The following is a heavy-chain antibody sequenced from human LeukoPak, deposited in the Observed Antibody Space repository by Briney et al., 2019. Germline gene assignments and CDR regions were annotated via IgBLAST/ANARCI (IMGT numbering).Heavy chain of an antibody. CDR2: IIPTLGIR. CDR1: ADIFSNYA. V-gene: IGHV1-69*04. D-gene: IGHD3-10*01. CDR3: AGGGVTMDRGVIQKFDAVDV. J-gene: IGHJ3*01. Sequence: ASVKVSCKASADIFSNYAINWVRQAPGQGPEWMGRIIPTLGIRNYAQALQGRVPIIPDKSTNTAYMELSSLRFDATAVYYCAGGGVTMDRGVIQKFDAVDVWGQGTMVTVSS.